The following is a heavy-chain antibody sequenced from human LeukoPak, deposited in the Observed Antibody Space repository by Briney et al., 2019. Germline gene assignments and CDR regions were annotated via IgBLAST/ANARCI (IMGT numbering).Heavy chain of an antibody. CDR2: ISSSGSTI. Sequence: GGSLRLSCAASEFSVGSNYMTWVRQAPGKGLEWVSYISSSGSTIYYADSVKGRFTISRDNAKNSLYLQMNSLRAEDTAVYYCARDHRWRRNYFDYWGQGTLVTVSS. J-gene: IGHJ4*02. V-gene: IGHV3-48*03. CDR1: EFSVGSNY. D-gene: IGHD3-3*01. CDR3: ARDHRWRRNYFDY.